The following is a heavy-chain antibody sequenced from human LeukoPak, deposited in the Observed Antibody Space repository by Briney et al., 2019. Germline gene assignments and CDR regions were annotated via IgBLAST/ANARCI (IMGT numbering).Heavy chain of an antibody. CDR2: ISYDGSNK. V-gene: IGHV3-30*04. D-gene: IGHD6-13*01. Sequence: GRSLRLSCAASGFTFSSYAMHWVRQAPGKGLEWVAVISYDGSNKYYADSVKGRFTISRDNSKNTLYLQMNSLRVEDTAVYYCARGLRKSIAAAVVYWGQGTLVTVSS. CDR3: ARGLRKSIAAAVVY. CDR1: GFTFSSYA. J-gene: IGHJ4*02.